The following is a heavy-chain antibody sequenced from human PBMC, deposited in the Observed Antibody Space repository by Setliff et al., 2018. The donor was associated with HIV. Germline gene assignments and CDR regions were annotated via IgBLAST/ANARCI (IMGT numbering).Heavy chain of an antibody. CDR2: INTDNGIT. CDR1: GYTFIDYY. V-gene: IGHV1-2*02. Sequence: ASVKVSCKASGYTFIDYYIHWVRQAPGRGLEWMGWINTDNGITEYAENFQGRVAMTRDTSMSTAYMELNRLTFDDTAVYYCARDPYDTSENPYDPWGLGTLVTSPQ. J-gene: IGHJ5*02. CDR3: ARDPYDTSENPYDP. D-gene: IGHD3-16*01.